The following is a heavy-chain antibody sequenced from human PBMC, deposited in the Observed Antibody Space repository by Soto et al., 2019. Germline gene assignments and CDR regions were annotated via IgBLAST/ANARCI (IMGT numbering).Heavy chain of an antibody. V-gene: IGHV4-39*01. Sequence: SETLSLTCTVSGGSISSSSYYWGWIRQPPGKGLEWIGSIYYSGSTYYNPSLKSRVTISVDTSKNQFSLKLSSVTAADTAVYYCATPEGVAGNYWGQGTLVTVSS. D-gene: IGHD6-19*01. CDR2: IYYSGST. CDR3: ATPEGVAGNY. CDR1: GGSISSSSYY. J-gene: IGHJ4*02.